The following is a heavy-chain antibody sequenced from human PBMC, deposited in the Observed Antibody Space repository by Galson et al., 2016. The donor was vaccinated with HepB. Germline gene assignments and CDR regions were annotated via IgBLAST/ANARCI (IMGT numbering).Heavy chain of an antibody. CDR2: TSFDGTNG. CDR3: ARGLLEGADYYTMDV. CDR1: GFIFSAYA. J-gene: IGHJ6*02. D-gene: IGHD2/OR15-2a*01. V-gene: IGHV3-30-3*01. Sequence: SLRLSCAASGFIFSAYAMHWVRQAPVKGLEWVAVTSFDGTNGFYSDSVKGRFTISRDNSRDTIYLHMNSLTAEDTAVYYCARGLLEGADYYTMDVWGQGTTVTVSS.